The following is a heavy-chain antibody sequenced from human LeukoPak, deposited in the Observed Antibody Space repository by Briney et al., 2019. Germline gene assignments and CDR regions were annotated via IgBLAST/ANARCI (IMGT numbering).Heavy chain of an antibody. CDR1: GGSFSGYY. J-gene: IGHJ4*02. D-gene: IGHD5-18*01. V-gene: IGHV4-34*01. Sequence: SETLSLTCAVYGGSFSGYYWSWIRQPPGKGLEWIGEINHSGSTNSNPSLKSRVTISVDTSKSQFSLRLSSVTAADTAVYYCASKGYSYGFFNYWGQGTLVTVSS. CDR2: INHSGST. CDR3: ASKGYSYGFFNY.